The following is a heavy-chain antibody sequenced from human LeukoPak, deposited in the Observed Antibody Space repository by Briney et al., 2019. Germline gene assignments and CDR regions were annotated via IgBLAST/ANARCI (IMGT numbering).Heavy chain of an antibody. CDR1: GFTFSSYA. CDR3: ARDTGRGITMIVVAAIDY. CDR2: ISYDGSNK. J-gene: IGHJ4*02. D-gene: IGHD3-22*01. V-gene: IGHV3-30-3*01. Sequence: GGSLRLSCAASGFTFSSYAMHWVRQAPGKGLEWVAVISYDGSNKYYADSVKGRFTISRDNSKNTLYLQMNSLRAEDTAVYYCARDTGRGITMIVVAAIDYWGQGTLVTVSS.